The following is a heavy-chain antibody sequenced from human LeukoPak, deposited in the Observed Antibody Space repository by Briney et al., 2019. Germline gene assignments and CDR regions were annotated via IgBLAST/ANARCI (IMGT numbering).Heavy chain of an antibody. V-gene: IGHV4-34*01. D-gene: IGHD3-3*01. CDR2: INHSGST. J-gene: IGHJ4*02. Sequence: KAGGSLRLSCAASGFIFSPYAMSWVRQAPGKGLEWIGEINHSGSTNYNPSLKSRVTISVDTSKNQFSLKLSSVTAADTAVYYCARGLWSGYSIDSWGRGTLVTVSS. CDR3: ARGLWSGYSIDS. CDR1: GFIFSPYA.